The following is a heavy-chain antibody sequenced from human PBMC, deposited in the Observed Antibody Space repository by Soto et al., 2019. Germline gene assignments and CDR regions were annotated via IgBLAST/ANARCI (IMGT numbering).Heavy chain of an antibody. D-gene: IGHD2-21*01. CDR1: GDTFSSYA. V-gene: IGHV1-69*08. CDR2: IITVLGTT. CDR3: ARRRYCGYDCYHKHYYGMDV. J-gene: IGHJ6*02. Sequence: QVQLVQSGAELKKTGSSVKVSCRASGDTFSSYAVNWVRQAPGRGLEWMGRIITVLGTTDYAQNFKGRLTITAEKSTXXXYXELSSLRSEETAVYYCARRRYCGYDCYHKHYYGMDVWGQGTTVTVAS.